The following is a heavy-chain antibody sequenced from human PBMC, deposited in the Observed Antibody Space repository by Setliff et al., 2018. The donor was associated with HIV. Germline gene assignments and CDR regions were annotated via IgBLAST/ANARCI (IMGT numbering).Heavy chain of an antibody. CDR1: GFTYSSYW. V-gene: IGHV3-21*01. CDR2: ISPDSTYI. CDR3: TRRYCTSTSCSSPYDY. J-gene: IGHJ4*02. D-gene: IGHD2-2*01. Sequence: GGSLRLSCAASGFTYSSYWMGWVRQAPGKGLEWVSSISPDSTYIYYADSVKGRFTISRDNAKNSLYLQMNSLRAEDTAVYYCTRRYCTSTSCSSPYDYWGRGTLVTVSS.